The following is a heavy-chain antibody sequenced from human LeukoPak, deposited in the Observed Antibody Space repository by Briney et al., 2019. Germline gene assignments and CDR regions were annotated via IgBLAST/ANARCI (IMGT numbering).Heavy chain of an antibody. CDR3: ARDPGVRGVSDAFDI. V-gene: IGHV3-33*08. CDR2: IWYDGSDK. CDR1: RFTFSNYG. J-gene: IGHJ3*02. Sequence: GGSLRLSCAASRFTFSNYGMHWVRQAPGKGLEWVAVIWYDGSDKYYADSVKDRFTISRDNSKNTLYLQMNSLRAEDTAVYYCARDPGVRGVSDAFDIWGQGTMVTVSS. D-gene: IGHD3-10*01.